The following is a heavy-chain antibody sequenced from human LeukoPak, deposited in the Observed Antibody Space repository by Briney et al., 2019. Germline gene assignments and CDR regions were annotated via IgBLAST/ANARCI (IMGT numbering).Heavy chain of an antibody. CDR2: ISSSGSTI. CDR3: ARDPRRAQYQLPMYNWFDP. V-gene: IGHV3-11*01. D-gene: IGHD2-2*01. CDR1: GFTFSDYY. J-gene: IGHJ5*02. Sequence: PGGSLRLPCAASGFTFSDYYMSWIRQAPGKGLEWVSYISSSGSTIYYADSVKGRFTLSRDNAKNSLYLQRNSLRAEDTAVYYCARDPRRAQYQLPMYNWFDPWGQGTLVTVSA.